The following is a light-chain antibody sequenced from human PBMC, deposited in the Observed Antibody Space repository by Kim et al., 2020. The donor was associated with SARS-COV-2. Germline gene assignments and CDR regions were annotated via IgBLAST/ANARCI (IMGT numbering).Light chain of an antibody. CDR3: QSYDSSNLV. CDR1: SGSIASNY. Sequence: GKTVTSSCTRSSGSIASNYVQWYQQRPGSAPTTVIYEDNQSPSGVPDRFSGSIDSSSNSASLTISGLKTEDEADYYCQSYDSSNLVFGGGTQLTVL. V-gene: IGLV6-57*03. CDR2: EDN. J-gene: IGLJ2*01.